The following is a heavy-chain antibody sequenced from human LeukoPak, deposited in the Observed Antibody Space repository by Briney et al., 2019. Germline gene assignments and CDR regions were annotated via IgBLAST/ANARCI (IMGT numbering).Heavy chain of an antibody. CDR3: ARDNDYGDYPEY. CDR1: GGSFCGYY. D-gene: IGHD4-17*01. J-gene: IGHJ4*02. CDR2: IYTSGST. Sequence: PSETLSLTCAVYGGSFCGYYWSWIRQPAGKGLEWIGRIYTSGSTNYNPSLKSRVTISVDTSKNQFSLKLSSVTAADTAVYYCARDNDYGDYPEYWGQGTLVTVSS. V-gene: IGHV4-4*07.